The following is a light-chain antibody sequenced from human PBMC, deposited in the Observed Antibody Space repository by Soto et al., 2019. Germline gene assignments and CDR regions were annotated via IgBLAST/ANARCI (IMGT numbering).Light chain of an antibody. J-gene: IGKJ1*01. CDR1: QSVSSSY. CDR2: GAS. V-gene: IGKV3-20*01. CDR3: QKKGRPWT. Sequence: EIVLTQSPGTLSLSPGERATLSCRASQSVSSSYLAWYQQKPGQAPRLLIYGASSRATGIPDRFSGSGSGTVCTRPSSRRELEDFEVYYFQKKGRPWTAGKGTRVEIK.